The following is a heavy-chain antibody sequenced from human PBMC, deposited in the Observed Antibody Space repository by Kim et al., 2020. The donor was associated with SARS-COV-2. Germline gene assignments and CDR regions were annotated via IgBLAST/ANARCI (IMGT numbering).Heavy chain of an antibody. CDR3: AKGHYYGSGSYYNHPFDY. Sequence: KGRFTISRDNSKNTLYLQMDSLRAEDTAVYYCAKGHYYGSGSYYNHPFDYWGQGTLVTVSS. V-gene: IGHV3-23*01. D-gene: IGHD3-10*01. J-gene: IGHJ4*02.